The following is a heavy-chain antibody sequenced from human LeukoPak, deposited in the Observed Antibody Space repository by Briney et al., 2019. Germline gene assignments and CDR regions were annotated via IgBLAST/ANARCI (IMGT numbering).Heavy chain of an antibody. V-gene: IGHV3-23*01. Sequence: PGGSLRLSCAVSGFTVSNNYMSWVRQAPGKGLEWVSAISSNGGSTYHADSVKGRFTISRDNSKNTLYLQMNSLRAEDTAVYYCAKHSSGWYRNWFDPWGQGTLVTVSS. CDR1: GFTVSNNY. CDR3: AKHSSGWYRNWFDP. J-gene: IGHJ5*02. D-gene: IGHD6-19*01. CDR2: ISSNGGST.